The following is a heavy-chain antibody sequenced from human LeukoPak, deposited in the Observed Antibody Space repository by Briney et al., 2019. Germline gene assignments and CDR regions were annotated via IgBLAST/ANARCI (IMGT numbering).Heavy chain of an antibody. J-gene: IGHJ4*02. CDR1: GYTFTSYG. CDR2: ISAYNGNT. Sequence: ASVKVSCKASGYTFTSYGISWVRQAPGQGLEWMGWISAYNGNTNYAQKLQGRVTMTTDSSTSTAYMELRSLRSDDTAVYYCARDLLLCSSTSCYTDYWGQGTLVTVSS. V-gene: IGHV1-18*01. CDR3: ARDLLLCSSTSCYTDY. D-gene: IGHD2-2*02.